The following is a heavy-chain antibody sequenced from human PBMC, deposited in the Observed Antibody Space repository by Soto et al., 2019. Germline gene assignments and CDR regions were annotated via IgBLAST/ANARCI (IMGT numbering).Heavy chain of an antibody. CDR3: ATVAGTAYYFAY. CDR2: FDPEDGET. J-gene: IGHJ4*02. V-gene: IGHV1-24*01. Sequence: ASVKVSCKVSGYTLTELSMHWVRQAPGKGLEWMGGFDPEDGETIYAQKFQGRVTMTEDTSTDTAYMELSSLRSEDTAVYYCATVAGTAYYFAYCGQGTLVTVSS. CDR1: GYTLTELS. D-gene: IGHD6-19*01.